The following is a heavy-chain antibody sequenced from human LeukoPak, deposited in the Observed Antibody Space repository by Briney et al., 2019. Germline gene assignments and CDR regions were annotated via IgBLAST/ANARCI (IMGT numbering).Heavy chain of an antibody. CDR3: ARDSCTNGVCYTTCFDY. V-gene: IGHV3-7*01. Sequence: PGGSLRLSCAASGFTFSSYWMIWVRQAPGRGLEWVANRNEDGSEKYCVDSVKGRFTISRDNAKNSLYLQMYSLRVEDTAVYYCARDSCTNGVCYTTCFDYWGQGTLVTVSS. CDR1: GFTFSSYW. D-gene: IGHD2-8*01. J-gene: IGHJ4*02. CDR2: RNEDGSEK.